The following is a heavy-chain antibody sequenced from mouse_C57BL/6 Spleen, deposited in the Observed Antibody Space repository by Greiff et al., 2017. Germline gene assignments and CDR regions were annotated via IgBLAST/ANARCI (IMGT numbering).Heavy chain of an antibody. D-gene: IGHD2-4*01. CDR2: IRLKSDNYAT. CDR3: TGPIYYDYDGYAMDY. CDR1: GFTFSNYW. V-gene: IGHV6-3*01. J-gene: IGHJ4*01. Sequence: EVKVEESGGGLVQPGGSMKLSCVASGFTFSNYWMNWVRQSPEKGLEWVAQIRLKSDNYATHYAESVKGRFTISRDDSKSSVYLQMNNLRAEDTGIYYFTGPIYYDYDGYAMDYWGQGTSVTVSS.